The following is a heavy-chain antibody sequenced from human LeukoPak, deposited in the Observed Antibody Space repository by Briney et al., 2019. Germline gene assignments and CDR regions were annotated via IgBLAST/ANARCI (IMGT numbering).Heavy chain of an antibody. J-gene: IGHJ4*02. D-gene: IGHD5-18*01. CDR2: IYHSGST. CDR3: ARERSGGYTYVF. CDR1: GGSISSGNW. Sequence: SGTLSLTCADSGGSISSGNWWTWVRLPPGKGLEWIGEIYHSGSTNYNPSLKSRVTISVDKSKNQFSLKLTSVTAADTAVYYCARERSGGYTYVFWGQGILVTVSS. V-gene: IGHV4-4*02.